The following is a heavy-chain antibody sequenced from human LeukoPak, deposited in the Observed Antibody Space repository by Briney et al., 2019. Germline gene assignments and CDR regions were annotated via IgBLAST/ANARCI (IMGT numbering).Heavy chain of an antibody. D-gene: IGHD6-19*01. V-gene: IGHV3-64*01. CDR3: ARGARSSGWYGGY. CDR2: ISSNGGST. CDR1: GFTFSSYA. J-gene: IGHJ4*02. Sequence: PGGSLRLSCAASGFTFSSYAMHWVRQAPGKGLDCVSAISSNGGSTYYANSVKGRFTISRDNSKNTLYLQMGSLRAEDMAVYYCARGARSSGWYGGYWGQGTLVTVSS.